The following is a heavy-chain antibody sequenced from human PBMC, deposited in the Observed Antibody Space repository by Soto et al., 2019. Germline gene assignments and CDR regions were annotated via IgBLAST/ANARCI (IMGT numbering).Heavy chain of an antibody. CDR1: GGSISSSSYY. CDR2: IYYSGST. V-gene: IGHV4-39*01. J-gene: IGHJ4*02. CDR3: ARLGRGYSYGYYY. D-gene: IGHD5-18*01. Sequence: QLQLQESGPGLAKPSETLSLTCTVSGGSISSSSYYWGWIRQPPGKGLEWIGSIYYSGSTYYNPSLKSRVTISVDTSKNQFSLKLSSVTAADTAVYYCARLGRGYSYGYYYWGQGTLVTVSS.